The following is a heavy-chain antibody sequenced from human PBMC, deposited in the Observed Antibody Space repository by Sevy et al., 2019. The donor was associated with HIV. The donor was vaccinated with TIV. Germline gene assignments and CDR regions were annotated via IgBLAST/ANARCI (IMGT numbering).Heavy chain of an antibody. CDR2: INQDGSGK. J-gene: IGHJ4*02. CDR1: GFTFSSYW. CDR3: ARDPFSKADY. Sequence: GGSLRLSCAGSGFTFSSYWMSWVRQAPGKGLEWVANINQDGSGKNYVDSVKGRFTISRDNAKNSLYLQMNSRRAEDTAVYYCARDPFSKADYWGQGTLVTVSS. D-gene: IGHD4-4*01. V-gene: IGHV3-7*01.